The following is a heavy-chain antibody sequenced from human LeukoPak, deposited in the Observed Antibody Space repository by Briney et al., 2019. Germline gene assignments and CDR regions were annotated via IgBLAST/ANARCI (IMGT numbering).Heavy chain of an antibody. V-gene: IGHV1-2*02. J-gene: IGHJ4*02. Sequence: ASVKVSCKASGYTFTGYYMHWVRQAPGQGLEWMGWINPNSGGTNYAQKFQGRGTMTRDTSISTAYMELSRLRSDDTAVYYCAAYDFWSGYKDYWGQGTLVTVSS. CDR3: AAYDFWSGYKDY. CDR1: GYTFTGYY. CDR2: INPNSGGT. D-gene: IGHD3-3*01.